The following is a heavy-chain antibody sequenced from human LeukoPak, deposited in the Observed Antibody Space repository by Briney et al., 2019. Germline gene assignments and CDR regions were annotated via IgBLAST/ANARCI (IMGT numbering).Heavy chain of an antibody. CDR1: GYTFTSYY. J-gene: IGHJ4*02. V-gene: IGHV1-46*01. CDR3: ARDIRGRTTMVRGVMGGFDY. D-gene: IGHD3-10*01. CDR2: VNPSGGST. Sequence: ASVKVSCKASGYTFTSYYMHWVRQAPGQGLEWMGIVNPSGGSTSYAQKFQGRVTMTRGTSTSTVYMELSSLRSEDTAVYYCARDIRGRTTMVRGVMGGFDYWGQGTLVTVSS.